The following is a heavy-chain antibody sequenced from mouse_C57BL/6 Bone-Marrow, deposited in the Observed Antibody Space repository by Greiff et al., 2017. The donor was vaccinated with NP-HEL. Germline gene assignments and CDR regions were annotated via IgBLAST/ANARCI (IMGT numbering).Heavy chain of an antibody. Sequence: QVQLKQPGAELVKPGASVKMSCKASGYTFTSYWITWVKQRPGQGLEWIGDIYPGSGSTNYNEKFKSKATLTVDTSSSTAYMQLSSLTSEDSAVYYCERCAITTVVEPFWYFDVWGTGTTVTVSS. CDR1: GYTFTSYW. D-gene: IGHD1-1*01. V-gene: IGHV1-55*01. CDR2: IYPGSGST. CDR3: ERCAITTVVEPFWYFDV. J-gene: IGHJ1*03.